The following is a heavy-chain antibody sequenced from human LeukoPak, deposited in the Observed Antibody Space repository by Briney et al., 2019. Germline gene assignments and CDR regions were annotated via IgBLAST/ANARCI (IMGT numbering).Heavy chain of an antibody. Sequence: SETLSLTCTASGGSISSSDYFWSWIRQPAGKGLEWIGRINSRGSTNYNPSLKSRVTLSVNTSKNQFSLKLTSVAGAETAGDYCATYRLGWFDPWGQGTLVTVSS. CDR3: ATYRLGWFDP. CDR1: GGSISSSDYF. J-gene: IGHJ5*02. D-gene: IGHD2-21*01. V-gene: IGHV4-61*02. CDR2: INSRGST.